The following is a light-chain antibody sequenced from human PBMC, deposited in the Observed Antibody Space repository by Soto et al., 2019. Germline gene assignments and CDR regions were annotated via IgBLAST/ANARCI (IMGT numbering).Light chain of an antibody. CDR2: GAS. V-gene: IGKV3-20*01. CDR3: QQCGSSSWT. J-gene: IGKJ1*01. CDR1: QSVSSSY. Sequence: EIVLTQSPGTLSLSPGERATLSCRASQSVSSSYLAWYQQKLGQAPRLLIYGASSRATGIPDRFSGSGSGTDFTLTISRLEPEDFAVYYCQQCGSSSWTFGQGTKVEIK.